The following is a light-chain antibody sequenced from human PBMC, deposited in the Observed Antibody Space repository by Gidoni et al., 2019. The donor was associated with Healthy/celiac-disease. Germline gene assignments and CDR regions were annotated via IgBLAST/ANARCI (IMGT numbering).Light chain of an antibody. CDR1: QSVLYSSNNKNY. Sequence: DIVMTQSPDSLAVSLGERATINCKSSQSVLYSSNNKNYLAWYQHKPGQPPKLLMYWASTRESGVPDRFSGSGSGTDFTLTTSSLQAEDVAVYYCQQYYSTRSTFXQXTKLEIK. CDR2: WAS. J-gene: IGKJ2*01. V-gene: IGKV4-1*01. CDR3: QQYYSTRST.